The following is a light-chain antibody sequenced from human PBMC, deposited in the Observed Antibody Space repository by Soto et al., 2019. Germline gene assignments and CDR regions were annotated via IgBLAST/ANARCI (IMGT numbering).Light chain of an antibody. Sequence: EIVVTQSPSTLSLSPGERATLSCRASQSVSSNHLAWYQQKPGQAPRLLIFAATGRPTVIPDRFTGSGSGTDFTLTISRLEPEDFALFFCQHYGGSLWTFGQGTRVEIK. V-gene: IGKV3-20*01. CDR3: QHYGGSLWT. J-gene: IGKJ1*01. CDR1: QSVSSNH. CDR2: AAT.